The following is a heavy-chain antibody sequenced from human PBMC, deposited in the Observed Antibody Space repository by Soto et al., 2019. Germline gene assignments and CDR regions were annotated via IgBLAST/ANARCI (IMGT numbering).Heavy chain of an antibody. CDR1: GGSISSYY. V-gene: IGHV4-59*01. D-gene: IGHD2-15*01. Sequence: PSETLSVTCTVSGGSISSYYWSWIRQPPGKGLEWIGYIYYSGSTNYNPSLKSRVTISVDTSKNQFSLKLSSVTAADAAVYYCARVGGYCSGGSCYAGYYFDYWGQGTLVTVSS. CDR2: IYYSGST. CDR3: ARVGGYCSGGSCYAGYYFDY. J-gene: IGHJ4*02.